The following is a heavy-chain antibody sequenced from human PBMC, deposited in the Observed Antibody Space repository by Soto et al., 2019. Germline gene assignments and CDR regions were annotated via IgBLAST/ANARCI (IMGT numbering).Heavy chain of an antibody. CDR2: ISSSSSTI. V-gene: IGHV3-48*02. D-gene: IGHD6-19*01. CDR1: GFTFSSYS. J-gene: IGHJ6*02. CDR3: ARDPWSSGWYSSDYYYGMDV. Sequence: EVQLVESGGGLVQPGGSLRLSCAAAGFTFSSYSMHWVRQAPGKGLEWVSYISSSSSTIYYADSVKRRFTISRDNAKNSLYLQMNSLRDEDTAVYYCARDPWSSGWYSSDYYYGMDVWGQGTTVTVSS.